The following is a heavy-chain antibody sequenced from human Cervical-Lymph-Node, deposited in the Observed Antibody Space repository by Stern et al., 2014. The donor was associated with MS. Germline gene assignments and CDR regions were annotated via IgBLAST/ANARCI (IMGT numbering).Heavy chain of an antibody. V-gene: IGHV3-30-3*01. CDR3: ARGGRGVGLEY. CDR1: GFSFSTYA. CDR2: VSYDGTQR. Sequence: VQLGESGGGVVQPGRSLSLSCVASGFSFSTYAMHWVRQAPGKGLEWVAFVSYDGTQRNSTDSVKARFTISRDNSKNTLYLHMHSLRDEDTAVYFCARGGRGVGLEYWGQGALVTVSS. D-gene: IGHD3-10*01. J-gene: IGHJ4*02.